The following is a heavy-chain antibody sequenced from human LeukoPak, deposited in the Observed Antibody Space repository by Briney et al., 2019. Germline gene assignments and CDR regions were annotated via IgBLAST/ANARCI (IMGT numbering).Heavy chain of an antibody. V-gene: IGHV3-21*01. J-gene: IGHJ4*02. D-gene: IGHD3-10*01. Sequence: GGSLRLSCAASGFTFSSYSMNWVRQAPGKGLEWVSSISSSSTYIYYADSVKGRFTISRDNAKNSLYLQMNSLRAEDTAVYYYAKWFDGPGPFDYWGQGTLVTVSS. CDR3: AKWFDGPGPFDY. CDR1: GFTFSSYS. CDR2: ISSSSTYI.